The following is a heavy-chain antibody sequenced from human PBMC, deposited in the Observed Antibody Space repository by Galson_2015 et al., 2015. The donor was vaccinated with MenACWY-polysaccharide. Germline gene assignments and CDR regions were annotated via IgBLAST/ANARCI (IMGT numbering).Heavy chain of an antibody. CDR3: AREESGSYYRY. J-gene: IGHJ4*02. Sequence: SVKVSCKASGYTFTGYYLHWVRQASGQGLEWMGWIIPNSGGTKFAQKFQGRVTMTRDTSVSTIYMELSRLTSDDTAIHYCAREESGSYYRYWGQGTLVTVSS. CDR2: IIPNSGGT. V-gene: IGHV1-2*02. CDR1: GYTFTGYY. D-gene: IGHD1-26*01.